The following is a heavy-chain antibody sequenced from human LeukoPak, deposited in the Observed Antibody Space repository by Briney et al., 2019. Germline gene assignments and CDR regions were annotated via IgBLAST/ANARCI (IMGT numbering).Heavy chain of an antibody. CDR2: ISYDGSNK. V-gene: IGHV3-30*03. CDR1: GFTFSSYG. J-gene: IGHJ5*02. Sequence: PGRSLRLSCAASGFTFSSYGMHWVRQAPGKGLEWVAVISYDGSNKYYAVSVKGRFSISRDNSKNTVYLQVNSLRAEDTAVYYCARDLPWFDPWGQGTLVTVSS. CDR3: ARDLPWFDP.